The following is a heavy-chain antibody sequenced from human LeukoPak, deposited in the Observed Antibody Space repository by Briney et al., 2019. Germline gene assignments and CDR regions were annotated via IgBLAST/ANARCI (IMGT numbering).Heavy chain of an antibody. V-gene: IGHV1-24*01. Sequence: GASVKVSCKVSGYTLTELSMHWVRQAPGKGLEWMGGFDPEDGETIYAQKLQGRVTMTTDTSTSTAYMELRSLRSDDTAVYYCARVPRDSSGYYPWGQGTLVTVSS. D-gene: IGHD3-22*01. CDR2: FDPEDGET. CDR1: GYTLTELS. CDR3: ARVPRDSSGYYP. J-gene: IGHJ5*02.